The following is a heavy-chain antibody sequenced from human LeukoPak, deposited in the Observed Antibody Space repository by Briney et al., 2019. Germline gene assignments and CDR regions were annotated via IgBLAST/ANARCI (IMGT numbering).Heavy chain of an antibody. CDR2: ISWNRGSI. Sequence: GRSLRLSCAASGFTFDDYAMHWVRQAPGKGLEWVSGISWNRGSIGYADSVKGRFTISRDNAMNSLSLQVNSLTAEDRALFNFAKYQGPAGLNAFDIWGQGTMVTVSS. V-gene: IGHV3-9*01. CDR3: AKYQGPAGLNAFDI. CDR1: GFTFDDYA. D-gene: IGHD6-19*01. J-gene: IGHJ3*02.